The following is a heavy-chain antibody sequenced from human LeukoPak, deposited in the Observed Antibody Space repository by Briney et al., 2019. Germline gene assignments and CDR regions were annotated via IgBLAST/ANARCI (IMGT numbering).Heavy chain of an antibody. D-gene: IGHD3-22*01. CDR2: ISYNGGRK. CDR3: ARQEARGYSYEGLDY. Sequence: PGGSLRLSCAASRFTFSSYGMHWVRQAPGKGLEWVALISYNGGRKEYADSVKGRFTIDRDNSKNTVYLQMNSLRPDDTAIYFCARQEARGYSYEGLDYWGQGNLVTVSS. CDR1: RFTFSSYG. V-gene: IGHV3-30*19. J-gene: IGHJ4*02.